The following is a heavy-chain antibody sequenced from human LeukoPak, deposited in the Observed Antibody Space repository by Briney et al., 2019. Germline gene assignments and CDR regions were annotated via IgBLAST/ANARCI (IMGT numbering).Heavy chain of an antibody. CDR1: GFTFSSYA. Sequence: PGGSLRLSCAASGFTFSSYAMSWVRQAPGKGLEWVSAISGSGGSTYYADSVKGRFTISRDNSKNTLYLQMNSLRAEDTAVYYCAKRGAPVYSNPHHAFDIWGQGTMVTVSS. J-gene: IGHJ3*02. CDR3: AKRGAPVYSNPHHAFDI. CDR2: ISGSGGST. D-gene: IGHD6-13*01. V-gene: IGHV3-23*01.